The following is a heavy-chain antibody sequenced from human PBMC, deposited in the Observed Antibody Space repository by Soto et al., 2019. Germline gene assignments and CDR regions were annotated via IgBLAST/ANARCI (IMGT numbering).Heavy chain of an antibody. CDR2: IYPGDSNT. V-gene: IGHV5-51*01. CDR3: ARIGQGSLYESSGYYSRVHGMDV. Sequence: PGESLKISCKGSGYSFTSYWIAWVRQMPGKGLEWMGIIYPGDSNTKYSPSFQGQVTFSADKSISTAFLQWSSLKASDTAMDYCARIGQGSLYESSGYYSRVHGMDVWGQGTRVTVSS. J-gene: IGHJ6*02. D-gene: IGHD3-22*01. CDR1: GYSFTSYW.